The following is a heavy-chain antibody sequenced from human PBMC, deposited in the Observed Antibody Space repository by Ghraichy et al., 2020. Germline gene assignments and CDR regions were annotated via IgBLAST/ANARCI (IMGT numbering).Heavy chain of an antibody. V-gene: IGHV3-7*01. CDR1: GFTFSSYW. CDR3: ARVEYQLLPDYYYYGMDV. Sequence: GGSLRLSCAASGFTFSSYWMSWVRQAPGKGLEWVANIKQDGSEKYYVDSVKGRFTISRDNAKNSLYLQMNSLRAEDTAVYYCARVEYQLLPDYYYYGMDVWGQGTTVTVSS. CDR2: IKQDGSEK. J-gene: IGHJ6*02. D-gene: IGHD2-2*01.